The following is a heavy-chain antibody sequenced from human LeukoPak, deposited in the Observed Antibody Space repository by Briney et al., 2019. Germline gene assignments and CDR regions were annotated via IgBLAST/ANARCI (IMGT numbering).Heavy chain of an antibody. V-gene: IGHV3-30*04. CDR2: ISHDGSKI. CDR1: GFSLRSNA. Sequence: QPGRSLRLSCAASGFSLRSNAMHWVRQAPGKGLESVAVISHDGSKIYYADSVKGRFTFSRDTSKNTLYLQMNSVRVEDTAVYYCARVASGTYYVIDYWGQGTLVTVSS. CDR3: ARVASGTYYVIDY. J-gene: IGHJ4*02. D-gene: IGHD1-26*01.